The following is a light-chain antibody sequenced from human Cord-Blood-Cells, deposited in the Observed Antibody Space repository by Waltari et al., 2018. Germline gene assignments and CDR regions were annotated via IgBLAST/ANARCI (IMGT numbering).Light chain of an antibody. CDR3: QQYGSSPPTWT. CDR1: QSVSSN. Sequence: TLSVSPGERATLSCRASQSVSSNLAWYQQKPGQAPRLLIYGASSRATGIPDRFSGSGSGTDFTLTISRLEPEDFAVYYCQQYGSSPPTWTFGQGTKVEIK. J-gene: IGKJ1*01. CDR2: GAS. V-gene: IGKV3-20*01.